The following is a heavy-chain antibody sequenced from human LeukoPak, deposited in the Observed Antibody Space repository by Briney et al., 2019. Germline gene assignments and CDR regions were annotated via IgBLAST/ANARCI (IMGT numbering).Heavy chain of an antibody. D-gene: IGHD3-9*01. V-gene: IGHV3-30-3*01. J-gene: IGHJ4*02. CDR2: ISYDGSNK. CDR1: GFTFSLYA. Sequence: GGSLRLSCVTSGFTFSLYAINWVRQAPGKGLEWVAVISYDGSNKYYTDSVTGRFTISRDNSKNTLYLQMNSLRAEDTAVYYCARDLVYRVYYDILTGYLFDYWGQGTLVTVSS. CDR3: ARDLVYRVYYDILTGYLFDY.